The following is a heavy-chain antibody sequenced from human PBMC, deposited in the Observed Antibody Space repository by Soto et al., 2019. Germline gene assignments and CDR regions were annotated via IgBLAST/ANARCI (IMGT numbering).Heavy chain of an antibody. J-gene: IGHJ4*02. CDR3: AAQRGGGGY. Sequence: EVQLVESGGGLIQPGGSLRLSCAVSGFTVSNNYMSWVRQAPGKGLEGVSVIYSGGYTAYGDSVKGRFTISRDNSKKPHYLQMNRRRAADTAVYYWAAQRGGGGYWGQGTLVTVSS. CDR1: GFTVSNNY. V-gene: IGHV3-53*01. D-gene: IGHD6-25*01. CDR2: IYSGGYT.